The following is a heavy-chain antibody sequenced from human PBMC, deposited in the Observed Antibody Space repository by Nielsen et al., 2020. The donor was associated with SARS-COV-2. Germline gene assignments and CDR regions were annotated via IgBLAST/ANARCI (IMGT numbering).Heavy chain of an antibody. V-gene: IGHV3-74*01. CDR3: SSPTVAY. Sequence: GESLKISCVASGITLGSHWMHWVRQVPGKGLVWVSGINADGSATHYSDAVKGRFIVSRDNAKNTVHLEMNSLKTEDTAVYYCSSPTVAYWGQGTLVTVSS. D-gene: IGHD4-23*01. J-gene: IGHJ4*02. CDR1: GITLGSHW. CDR2: INADGSAT.